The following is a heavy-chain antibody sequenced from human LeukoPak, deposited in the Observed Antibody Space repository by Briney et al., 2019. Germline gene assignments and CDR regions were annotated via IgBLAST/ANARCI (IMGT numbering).Heavy chain of an antibody. CDR1: GYSISSGDY. V-gene: IGHV4-38-2*02. J-gene: IGHJ4*02. CDR3: ARVLRFLEYIDY. Sequence: SETLSLTCTVSGYSISSGDYWGWIRQPPGKGLEWIGSIYYSGSTYYNPSLKSRVTISVDTSKNQFSLKLSSVTAADTAVYYCARVLRFLEYIDYWGQGTLVTVSS. D-gene: IGHD3-3*01. CDR2: IYYSGST.